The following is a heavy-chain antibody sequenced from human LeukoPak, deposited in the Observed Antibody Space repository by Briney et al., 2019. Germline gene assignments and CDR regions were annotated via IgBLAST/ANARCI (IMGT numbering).Heavy chain of an antibody. V-gene: IGHV3-74*01. CDR3: ASDSPYYGMDV. J-gene: IGHJ6*02. CDR2: INGDGSIT. CDR1: GFPFSSYW. Sequence: QTGGSLRLSCAASGFPFSSYWMHWVRQAPGKGLLWVARINGDGSITAYADSVKGRFTISRDNAENTLYLQMNSLRVEDTAEYHCASDSPYYGMDVWGQGTTVTVSS.